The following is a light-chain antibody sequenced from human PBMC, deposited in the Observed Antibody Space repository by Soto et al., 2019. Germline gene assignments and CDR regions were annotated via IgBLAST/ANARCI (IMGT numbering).Light chain of an antibody. J-gene: IGLJ2*01. CDR3: GTWDSSLSAVV. V-gene: IGLV1-51*01. CDR1: SSKIGNNY. Sequence: QSVLTQPPSVSAAPGQKVTISCSGSSSKIGNNYISWYQQVPGTAPKLLIYDNNKRPSGIPDRFSGSKSGTSATLGITGLQTGDEADYYCGTWDSSLSAVVIGGGTKLTVL. CDR2: DNN.